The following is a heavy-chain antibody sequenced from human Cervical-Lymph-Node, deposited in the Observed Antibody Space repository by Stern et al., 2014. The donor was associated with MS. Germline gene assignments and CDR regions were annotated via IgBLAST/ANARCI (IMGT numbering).Heavy chain of an antibody. CDR1: GFDFRIYG. V-gene: IGHV3-33*01. Sequence: VQLEESGGGVVQPERSLRLSSAASGFDFRIYGMQWVRQTPGKGLEWVAVIWFDGSNKNYADSVKGRFTISRDNSKNTLYLQMNSLRAADTAVYYCARVPSGWQTGFDYWGQGTLVTVSS. D-gene: IGHD6-19*01. CDR3: ARVPSGWQTGFDY. J-gene: IGHJ4*02. CDR2: IWFDGSNK.